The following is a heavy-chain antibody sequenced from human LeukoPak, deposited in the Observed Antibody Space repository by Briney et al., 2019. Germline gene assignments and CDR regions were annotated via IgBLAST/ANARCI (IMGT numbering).Heavy chain of an antibody. CDR2: ISRRGGSI. CDR3: ARSLKLSAALDVVDI. D-gene: IGHD2-2*01. J-gene: IGHJ3*02. V-gene: IGHV3-21*01. Sequence: GGCLRLSCAPSEFTFTSHSMNWVRPAPGKGLEWVSSISRRGGSIYYADSLKGRFSISRDTATDSLYLQMNSLRAEDTAVYFCARSLKLSAALDVVDIWGEGTMVTVSS. CDR1: EFTFTSHS.